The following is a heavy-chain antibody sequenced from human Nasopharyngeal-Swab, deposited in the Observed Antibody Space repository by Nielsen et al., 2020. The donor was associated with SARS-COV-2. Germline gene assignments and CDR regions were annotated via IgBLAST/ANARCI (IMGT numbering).Heavy chain of an antibody. D-gene: IGHD3-16*02. CDR2: ISGSGSYI. Sequence: GGSLRLSCAASGFTFGYYSMSWVPQAPGKGLEWVSSISGSGSYIYYADSVKGRFTISRDNAKNSLYLQMNSLRVEDTAVYYCWRQLRLGELSLYNEFDYWGQGTLVTVSS. CDR1: GFTFGYYS. J-gene: IGHJ4*02. V-gene: IGHV3-21*01. CDR3: WRQLRLGELSLYNEFDY.